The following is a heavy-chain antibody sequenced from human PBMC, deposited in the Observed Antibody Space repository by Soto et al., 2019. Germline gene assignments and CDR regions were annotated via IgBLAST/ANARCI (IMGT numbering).Heavy chain of an antibody. J-gene: IGHJ3*01. CDR1: GFTFSTYG. D-gene: IGHD5-12*01. Sequence: QVQLVESGGGVVQPGRSLRLSCAASGFTFSTYGMHWVRQAPGKGLEWVALISFDGNKKYYADSVQGRFTISRDKSKNTLNLQMNSLRAEDTAVYFCAKEFSDYESGDYAFDFWGQGTMVTVSS. CDR3: AKEFSDYESGDYAFDF. V-gene: IGHV3-30*18. CDR2: ISFDGNKK.